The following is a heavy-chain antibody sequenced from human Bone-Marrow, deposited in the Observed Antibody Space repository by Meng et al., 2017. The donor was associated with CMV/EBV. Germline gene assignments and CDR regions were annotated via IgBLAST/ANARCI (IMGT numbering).Heavy chain of an antibody. Sequence: ASVKVSCKASGYTFTGYYMHWVRQAPGQGLEWMGWINPNSGGTNYAQKFQGRVTMTRDTSISTAYMELSRLRSDDTAVYHCARDHSSSWTNWFDPWGQGTLVTVSS. CDR2: INPNSGGT. CDR1: GYTFTGYY. CDR3: ARDHSSSWTNWFDP. V-gene: IGHV1-2*02. D-gene: IGHD6-13*01. J-gene: IGHJ5*02.